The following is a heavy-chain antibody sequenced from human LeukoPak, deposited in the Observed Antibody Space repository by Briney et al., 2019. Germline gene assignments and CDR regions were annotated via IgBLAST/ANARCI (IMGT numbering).Heavy chain of an antibody. CDR2: INSDGSST. CDR1: GFTFSSYW. D-gene: IGHD3-10*01. J-gene: IGHJ4*02. Sequence: GGSLRLSCAASGFTFSSYWMHWVRQAPGKGLVWVSRINSDGSSTYYADSVKGRFTISRDNSKNTLYLQMNSLRAEDTAVYYCAREGITMVRGFDYWGQGTLVTVSS. V-gene: IGHV3-74*01. CDR3: AREGITMVRGFDY.